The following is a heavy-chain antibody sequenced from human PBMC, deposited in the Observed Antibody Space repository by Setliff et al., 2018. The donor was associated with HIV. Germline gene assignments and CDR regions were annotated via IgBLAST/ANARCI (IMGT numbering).Heavy chain of an antibody. CDR1: GYSISSGYY. CDR3: AREPDKIAAADS. Sequence: SETLSLTCAVSGYSISSGYYWGWIRQPPGKGLEWIGSIYHSGSTYYNPSLKSRVTISVDTSENQFSLKLSSVTAADTAVYYCAREPDKIAAADSWGQGTLGTVSS. V-gene: IGHV4-38-2*02. CDR2: IYHSGST. D-gene: IGHD6-13*01. J-gene: IGHJ4*02.